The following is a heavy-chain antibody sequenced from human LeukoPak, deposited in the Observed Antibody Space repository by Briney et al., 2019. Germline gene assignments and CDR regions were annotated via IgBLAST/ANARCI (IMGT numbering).Heavy chain of an antibody. Sequence: PGGSLRLSCAASGFTFSSYSMNWVRQAPGKGLEWVSYISSSSSTIYYADSVKGRFTTSRDNAKNSLYLQMNSLRDEDTAVYYCARIQLEWLLALDHWGQGALVTVSS. V-gene: IGHV3-48*02. J-gene: IGHJ4*02. CDR3: ARIQLEWLLALDH. D-gene: IGHD3-3*01. CDR1: GFTFSSYS. CDR2: ISSSSSTI.